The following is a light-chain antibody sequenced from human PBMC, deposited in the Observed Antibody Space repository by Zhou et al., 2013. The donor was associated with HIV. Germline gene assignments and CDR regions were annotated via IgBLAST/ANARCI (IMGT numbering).Light chain of an antibody. J-gene: IGKJ2*01. CDR1: QSISNY. CDR3: QQYNSYSPYT. Sequence: DIQMTQSPSSLSASVGDRVTITCRASQSISNYLNWYQQKPGKAPNLLIYAASSLQSGVPSRFSGSGSGTHFTLTISSLQPDDFATYYCQQYNSYSPYTFGQGTKLEIK. V-gene: IGKV1-39*01. CDR2: AAS.